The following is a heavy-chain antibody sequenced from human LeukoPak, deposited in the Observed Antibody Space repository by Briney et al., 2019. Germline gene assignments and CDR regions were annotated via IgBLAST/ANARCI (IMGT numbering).Heavy chain of an antibody. J-gene: IGHJ4*02. CDR2: ISSTSTYI. CDR3: ARIIGISGTYPTDY. V-gene: IGHV3-21*06. CDR1: GFTVSSNY. Sequence: GGSLGLSCAASGFTVSSNYMSWVRQAPGKGLEWVSSISSTSTYIYYADSMKGRFIISRDNARNSLYLEMNSLRAEDTAVYYCARIIGISGTYPTDYWGQGTLVTVSS. D-gene: IGHD1-26*01.